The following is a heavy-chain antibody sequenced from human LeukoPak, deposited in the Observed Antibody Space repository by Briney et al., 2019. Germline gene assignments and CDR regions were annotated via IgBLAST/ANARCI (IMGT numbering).Heavy chain of an antibody. D-gene: IGHD4-17*01. CDR1: GGSISSSSYY. J-gene: IGHJ4*02. Sequence: SETLSLTCTVSGGSISSSSYYWGWIPQPPGKGLEWIGCIYYSGSTYYNPSLKSPVTISVYTSKTQFSLKLSSVTAADTAVYYCASLNDYGDYGWGQGNLVTVSS. CDR2: IYYSGST. CDR3: ASLNDYGDYG. V-gene: IGHV4-39*01.